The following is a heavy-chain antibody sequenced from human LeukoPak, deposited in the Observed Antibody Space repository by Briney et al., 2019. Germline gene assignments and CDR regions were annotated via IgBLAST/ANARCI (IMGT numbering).Heavy chain of an antibody. V-gene: IGHV3-23*01. CDR2: LSGSGSST. D-gene: IGHD6-25*01. CDR3: AKGRGAAAADGMDA. J-gene: IGHJ6*02. CDR1: GFPLWFHG. Sequence: GGAPRLPCGASGFPLWFHGMRGGPPAPGEGGGGVSSLSGSGSSTHYADSVKGRFTISRDNSKNTLYLQMNSLRAEDTAVYYCAKGRGAAAADGMDAWGQGTTVTVPS.